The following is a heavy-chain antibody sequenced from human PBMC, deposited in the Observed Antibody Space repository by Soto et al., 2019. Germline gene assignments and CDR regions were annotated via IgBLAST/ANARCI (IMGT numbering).Heavy chain of an antibody. Sequence: QVQLQESGPGLVKPSETLSLTCAVSGVSVSSDYHHWIWIRQAPGQGLEWNGQMQSIGGTNYNHSLKNRPTISPCRAPNGFSLNLVCVTAADTTVYYCAVYLPGADGVGYWGQGTVITV. J-gene: IGHJ4*02. CDR2: MQSIGGT. CDR3: AVYLPGADGVGY. CDR1: GVSVSSDYHH. V-gene: IGHV4-61*01. D-gene: IGHD6-19*01.